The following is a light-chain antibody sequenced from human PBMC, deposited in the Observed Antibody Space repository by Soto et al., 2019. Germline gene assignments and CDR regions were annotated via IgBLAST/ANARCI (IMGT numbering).Light chain of an antibody. CDR2: TIT. Sequence: QSALTQPRSVSGSPGQSVTISCTGTSSDVGAYDYVSWYQQHPGKAPKLMIYTITKRPSGVPDRFSGSKSGNTASLTISGLQAEDEADYYCCSYAGSFTWVFGGGTKLTVL. CDR1: SSDVGAYDY. J-gene: IGLJ3*02. V-gene: IGLV2-11*01. CDR3: CSYAGSFTWV.